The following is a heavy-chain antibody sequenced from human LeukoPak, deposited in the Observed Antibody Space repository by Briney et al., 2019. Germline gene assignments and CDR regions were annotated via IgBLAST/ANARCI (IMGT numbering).Heavy chain of an antibody. CDR2: INPSNGGT. CDR1: GYTFTGYY. V-gene: IGHV1-2*02. D-gene: IGHD3-22*01. CDR3: ARSYFYDSGGSPNAFDI. J-gene: IGHJ3*02. Sequence: ASVKVSCKASGYTFTGYYMHWVRQAPGQGLEWMGKINPSNGGTNYAQKVQGRVTMTTDTSTSTAYMDLRSLRSDDTAVYYCARSYFYDSGGSPNAFDIWGQGTMVTVSS.